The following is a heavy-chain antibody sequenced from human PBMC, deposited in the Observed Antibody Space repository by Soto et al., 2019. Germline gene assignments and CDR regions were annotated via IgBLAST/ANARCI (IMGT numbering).Heavy chain of an antibody. V-gene: IGHV3-33*01. CDR2: IWYDGSDK. CDR3: AREALSGVVIMGYYGRDV. CDR1: GFTFSRYG. Sequence: QVQLVESGGGVVQPGRSLRLSCAASGFTFSRYGMHWVRQAPGKGLEWVAVIWYDGSDKYYADSVKGRFTISRDTSKNTLYLQMNSLGAEDTAVYYCAREALSGVVIMGYYGRDVWGHGTTVTVSS. J-gene: IGHJ6*02. D-gene: IGHD3-3*01.